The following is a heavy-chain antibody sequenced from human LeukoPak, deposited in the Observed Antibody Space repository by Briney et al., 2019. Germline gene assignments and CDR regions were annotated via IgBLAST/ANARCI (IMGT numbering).Heavy chain of an antibody. CDR3: ARHEGFSQKD. J-gene: IGHJ4*02. CDR2: IHESGST. V-gene: IGHV4-4*02. Sequence: SETLSLTCAVSGVSMSSNNWWSWVRQPPGKGLEWIGEIHESGSTNYNTSLKSRVTISVDKSKDQFSPKLSSVTAADTAVYYCARHEGFSQKDWGQGTQVTVS. CDR1: GVSMSSNNW.